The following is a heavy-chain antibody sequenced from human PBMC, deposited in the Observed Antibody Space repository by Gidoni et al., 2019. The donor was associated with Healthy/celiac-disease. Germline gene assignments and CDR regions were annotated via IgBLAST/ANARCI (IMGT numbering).Heavy chain of an antibody. CDR3: ARVIAAADDAFDI. D-gene: IGHD6-13*01. CDR1: GGSISSYY. CDR2: IYYSGST. Sequence: QVQLQESGPGLVKPSETLSLTCTVSGGSISSYYWSWIRQPPGKGLEWIGYIYYSGSTNYNPSLKSRVTISVDTSKTQFSLKLSSVTAADTAVYYCARVIAAADDAFDIWGQGTMVTVSS. V-gene: IGHV4-59*01. J-gene: IGHJ3*02.